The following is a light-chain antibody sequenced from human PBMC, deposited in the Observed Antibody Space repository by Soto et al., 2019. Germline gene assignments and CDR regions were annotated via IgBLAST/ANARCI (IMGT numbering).Light chain of an antibody. CDR2: DAS. V-gene: IGKV3-11*01. CDR3: PQRSHLPPA. J-gene: IGKJ2*01. Sequence: EIVLTQSPATLSLSPGERATLSCRASQSVSSYLAWYQRKPGQAPRLLIYDASNRATGIPGRFIGSGSGTEFTLTISSLEPEDFAVYYWPQRSHLPPAFGQGTKLEIK. CDR1: QSVSSY.